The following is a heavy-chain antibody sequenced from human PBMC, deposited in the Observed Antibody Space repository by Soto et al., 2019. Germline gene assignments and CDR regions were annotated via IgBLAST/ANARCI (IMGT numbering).Heavy chain of an antibody. Sequence: PGGSLRLSCAASGFTFSSYAMSWVRQAPGKGLEWVSAISGSGGSTYYADSVKGRFTISRDNSKNTLYPQMNSLRAEDTAVYYCAKTRSGGYYSDYWGQGTLVTVSS. CDR2: ISGSGGST. CDR1: GFTFSSYA. CDR3: AKTRSGGYYSDY. J-gene: IGHJ4*02. D-gene: IGHD3-3*01. V-gene: IGHV3-23*01.